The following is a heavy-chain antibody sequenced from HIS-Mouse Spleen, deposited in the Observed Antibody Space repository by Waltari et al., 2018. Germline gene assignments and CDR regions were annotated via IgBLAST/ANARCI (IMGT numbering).Heavy chain of an antibody. CDR3: AKDKHHAFDY. Sequence: QVQLVESGGGVVQPGRSLRLSFAAPVFTFSSYGMHWVRQAPGKGLEWVAVISYDGSNKYYADSVKGRFTISRDNSKNTLYLQMNSLRAEDTAVYYCAKDKHHAFDYWGQGTLVTVSS. V-gene: IGHV3-30*18. CDR2: ISYDGSNK. CDR1: VFTFSSYG. J-gene: IGHJ4*02.